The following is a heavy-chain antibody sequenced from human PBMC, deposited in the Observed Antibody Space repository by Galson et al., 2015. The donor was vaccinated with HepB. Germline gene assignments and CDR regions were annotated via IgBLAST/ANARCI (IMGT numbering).Heavy chain of an antibody. CDR2: IKQDGNEK. Sequence: SLRLSCAASRFPLSSYWMSWVRQAPGKGLEWVANIKQDGNEKYYVDSVKGRFTISRDNAKNSLYLQMNSLRAEDTAVYYCARRSGSYFDAIRGRFDYWGQGTLVTVSS. CDR1: RFPLSSYW. D-gene: IGHD1-26*01. J-gene: IGHJ4*02. CDR3: ARRSGSYFDAIRGRFDY. V-gene: IGHV3-7*01.